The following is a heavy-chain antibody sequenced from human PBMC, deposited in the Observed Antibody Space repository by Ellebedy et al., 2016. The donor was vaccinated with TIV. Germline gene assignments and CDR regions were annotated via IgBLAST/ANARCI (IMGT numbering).Heavy chain of an antibody. CDR3: ARDGDARSWDYYYYYYYMDV. V-gene: IGHV1-69*13. CDR2: IIPIFGTA. J-gene: IGHJ6*03. Sequence: SVKVSCXASGGTFSSYAISWVRQAPGQGLEWMGGIIPIFGTANYAQKFQGRVTITADESTSTAYMELSSLRSEDTAVYYCARDGDARSWDYYYYYYYMDVWGKGTTVTVSS. CDR1: GGTFSSYA. D-gene: IGHD6-13*01.